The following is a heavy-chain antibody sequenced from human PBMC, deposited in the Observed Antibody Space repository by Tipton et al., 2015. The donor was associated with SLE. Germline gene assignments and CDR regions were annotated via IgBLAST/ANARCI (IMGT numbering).Heavy chain of an antibody. Sequence: TLSLTCTVSGGSISSSSYYWAWIRQPPGKGLEWIGSVYYDGTTHYNSSLNSGVSIAVDTSMNQFSLKVTSVTVADTAIYYCARRLISFWGIIANWGQGTLVTVSS. D-gene: IGHD3-16*01. CDR3: ARRLISFWGIIAN. J-gene: IGHJ4*02. CDR1: GGSISSSSYY. V-gene: IGHV4-39*01. CDR2: VYYDGTT.